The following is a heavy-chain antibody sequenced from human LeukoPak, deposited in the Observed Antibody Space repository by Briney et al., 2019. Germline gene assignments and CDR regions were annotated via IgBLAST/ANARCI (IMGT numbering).Heavy chain of an antibody. J-gene: IGHJ4*02. CDR3: ARGPAPSYWIDY. D-gene: IGHD1-1*01. Sequence: SETLSLTCAVYGGSFSGYYWSWIRQPPGKGLEWIGEINHSGSTNYNPSLKSRVTISVDTSKNQFSLKLSSVTAADTAAYYCARGPAPSYWIDYWGQGTLVTVSS. CDR2: INHSGST. V-gene: IGHV4-34*01. CDR1: GGSFSGYY.